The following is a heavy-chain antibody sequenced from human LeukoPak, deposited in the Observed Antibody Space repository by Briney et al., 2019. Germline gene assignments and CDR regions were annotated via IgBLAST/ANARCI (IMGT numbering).Heavy chain of an antibody. CDR1: GSTFSSYG. J-gene: IGHJ4*02. V-gene: IGHV3-30*02. CDR2: IRYDGSNK. D-gene: IGHD3-10*01. Sequence: GGSLRLSCAASGSTFSSYGMHWVRQAPGRGLEWVAFIRYDGSNKYYADSVKGRFTISRDNSKNTLYLQMNSLRAEDTAVYYCAKDEVWWFGELSAADLDYWGQGTLVTVSS. CDR3: AKDEVWWFGELSAADLDY.